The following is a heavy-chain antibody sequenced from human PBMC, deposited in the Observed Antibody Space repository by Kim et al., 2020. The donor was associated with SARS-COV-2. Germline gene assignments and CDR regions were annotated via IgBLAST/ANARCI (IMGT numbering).Heavy chain of an antibody. CDR3: ARESVLYDSSGYYLLSPFDY. J-gene: IGHJ4*02. Sequence: SVKVSCKASGGTFSSYAISWVRQAPGQGLEWMGGIIPIFGTANYAQKFQGRVTITADESTSTAYMELSSLRSEDTAVYYCARESVLYDSSGYYLLSPFDYWGQGTLVTVSS. V-gene: IGHV1-69*13. CDR2: IIPIFGTA. CDR1: GGTFSSYA. D-gene: IGHD3-22*01.